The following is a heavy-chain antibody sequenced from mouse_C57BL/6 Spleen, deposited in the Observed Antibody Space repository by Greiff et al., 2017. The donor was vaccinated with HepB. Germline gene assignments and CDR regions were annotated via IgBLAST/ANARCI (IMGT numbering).Heavy chain of an antibody. V-gene: IGHV5-4*01. CDR3: ARDMDY. CDR1: GFTFSSYA. CDR2: ISDGGSYT. J-gene: IGHJ4*01. Sequence: EVQVVESGGGLVKPGGSLKLSCAASGFTFSSYARSWVRQTPEKRLEWVATISDGGSYTYYPDNVKGRFTISRDNAKNNLYLQMSHLKSEDTAMYYCARDMDYWGQGTSVTVSS.